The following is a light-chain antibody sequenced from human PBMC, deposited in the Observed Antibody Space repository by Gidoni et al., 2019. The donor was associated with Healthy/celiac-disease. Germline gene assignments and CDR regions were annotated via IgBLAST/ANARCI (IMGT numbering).Light chain of an antibody. J-gene: IGKJ2*03. CDR1: QSVSSSY. Sequence: EIVLTQSPGTLSLSPGERATLSCRASQSVSSSYLAWYQQKPGQAPRLLIYGASSRATGIPDRFSGSGSGTDFTLTISRLEPEDFAVYYCQHYGSPYSFGQXTKLEIK. CDR2: GAS. V-gene: IGKV3-20*01. CDR3: QHYGSPYS.